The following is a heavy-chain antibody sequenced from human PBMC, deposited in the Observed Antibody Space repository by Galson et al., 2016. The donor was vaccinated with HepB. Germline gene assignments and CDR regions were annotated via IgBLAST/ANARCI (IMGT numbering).Heavy chain of an antibody. D-gene: IGHD3-16*01. CDR2: IKQDGSEK. CDR1: GFTFSSYW. V-gene: IGHV3-7*03. Sequence: SLRLSCAASGFTFSSYWMNWVRQAPGKGLEWVAIIKQDGSEKYYMDSVEGRFTVSRDNSKNTLYLKMNSLSAEDTAVYFCAKASYSAEFFSDYLGPFDFWGQGTLVTVSS. J-gene: IGHJ4*02. CDR3: AKASYSAEFFSDYLGPFDF.